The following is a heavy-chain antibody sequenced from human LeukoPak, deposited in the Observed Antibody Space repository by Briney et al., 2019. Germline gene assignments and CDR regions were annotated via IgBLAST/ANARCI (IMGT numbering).Heavy chain of an antibody. Sequence: PGGSLRLSCAASGFTFSSSHWMHWVRQAPGKGLVWVSRINSDGSSISYADSVKGRFTISRDNAKNTLYLQMNSLRAEDTAVYYCARGNGMDVWGQGTTVTVSS. CDR2: INSDGSSI. CDR1: GFTFSSSHW. CDR3: ARGNGMDV. V-gene: IGHV3-74*01. J-gene: IGHJ6*02.